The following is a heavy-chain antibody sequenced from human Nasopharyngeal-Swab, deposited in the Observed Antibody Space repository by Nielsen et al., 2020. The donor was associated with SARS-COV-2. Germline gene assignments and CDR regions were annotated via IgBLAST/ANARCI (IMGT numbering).Heavy chain of an antibody. CDR2: IYYSVST. V-gene: IGHV4-59*01. CDR3: ARGPPTIAVAGTNYYYGMDV. J-gene: IGHJ6*02. D-gene: IGHD6-19*01. CDR1: GGSISSYY. Sequence: SETLSLTCTVSGGSISSYYWSWIRQPPGKGLEWIGYIYYSVSTNYNPSLKSRVTISVDTSKNQLSLKLSSVTAADTAVYYCARGPPTIAVAGTNYYYGMDVWGQGTTVTVSS.